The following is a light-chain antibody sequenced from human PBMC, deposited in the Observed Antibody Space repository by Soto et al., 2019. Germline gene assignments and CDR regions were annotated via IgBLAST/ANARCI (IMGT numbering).Light chain of an antibody. CDR2: KAS. J-gene: IGKJ1*01. CDR3: QQYNSYWT. V-gene: IGKV1-5*03. CDR1: QNINNW. Sequence: DIQMTQSPSTLSASVVDRVTITCRASQNINNWLAWYQQKPGKAPKLLIYKASSLESGVPSRFSGSGSGKEFTLTISSLQPDDFATYYCQQYNSYWTFGQGTKVEIK.